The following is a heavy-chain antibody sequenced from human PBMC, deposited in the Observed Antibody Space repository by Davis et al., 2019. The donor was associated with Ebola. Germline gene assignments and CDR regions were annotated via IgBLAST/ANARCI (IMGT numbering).Heavy chain of an antibody. CDR3: ARVPRVGDKDGYI. CDR1: GFAFSTYW. J-gene: IGHJ3*02. CDR2: IKGDGSQR. V-gene: IGHV3-74*01. Sequence: PGGSLRLSCTGTGFAFSTYWIHWIRQVPGQGLVWVSHIKGDGSQRNYADSVRGRFTLSRYNTKNTVYLQMNSLTVEDSGVYYCARVPRVGDKDGYIWGHGTTVTVSS. D-gene: IGHD3-9*01.